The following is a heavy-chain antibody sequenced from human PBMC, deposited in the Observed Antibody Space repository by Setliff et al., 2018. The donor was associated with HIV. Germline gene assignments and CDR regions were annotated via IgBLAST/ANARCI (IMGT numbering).Heavy chain of an antibody. CDR1: GYTFTIYY. Sequence: GASVMVSCKASGYTFTIYYMHWVRQAPGQGLEWIGIINPNSGSTSYAQNLQGRVTMTTDTSTSTGYMELRSLRSDDTAVYYCARVTDGRVAFDIWGQGTMVTVSS. CDR3: ARVTDGRVAFDI. CDR2: INPNSGST. V-gene: IGHV1-46*01. D-gene: IGHD1-26*01. J-gene: IGHJ3*02.